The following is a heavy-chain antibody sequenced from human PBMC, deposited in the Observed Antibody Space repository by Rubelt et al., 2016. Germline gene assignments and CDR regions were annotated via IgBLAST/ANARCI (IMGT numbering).Heavy chain of an antibody. D-gene: IGHD3-22*01. J-gene: IGHJ4*02. Sequence: QVQLVQSGAEVKKPGASVKVSCKASGYTFTSYGISWVRQAPGQGLEWMGWISAYNGNTNYAQKLQGRVTMTTDISTSTAYMELRSLRSDDTAVYYCARVEYYYDSSGYSDYWGQGTLVTVSS. CDR2: ISAYNGNT. CDR1: GYTFTSYG. CDR3: ARVEYYYDSSGYSDY. V-gene: IGHV1-18*01.